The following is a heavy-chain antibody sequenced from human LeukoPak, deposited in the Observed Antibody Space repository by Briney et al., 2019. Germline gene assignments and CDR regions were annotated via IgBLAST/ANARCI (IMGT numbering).Heavy chain of an antibody. CDR2: IIPIFGTA. CDR1: GGTFSSYA. J-gene: IGHJ4*02. Sequence: ASVKVSCKASGGTFSSYAISWVRQAPGQGLEWMGGIIPIFGTANYAQKFQGRVTITTDESTSTAYMELSSLRSEDTAVYYCARSPYSSGWFDYWGQGTLVTVSS. D-gene: IGHD6-19*01. V-gene: IGHV1-69*05. CDR3: ARSPYSSGWFDY.